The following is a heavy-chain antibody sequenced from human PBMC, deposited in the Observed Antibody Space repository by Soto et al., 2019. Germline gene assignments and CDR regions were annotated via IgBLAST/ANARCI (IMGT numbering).Heavy chain of an antibody. CDR1: GYTFTTYG. J-gene: IGHJ4*02. D-gene: IGHD3-22*01. Sequence: AXVKVSCMASGYTFTTYGMRWVGQAPGQCLDGMGWISTYNGNTKYAERLQGRVTMTTDTTTSTAYMELRSLTSDDTAVYYCARGPTDYYDNSGNYFLDYWGQGTLVTVSS. CDR3: ARGPTDYYDNSGNYFLDY. V-gene: IGHV1-18*01. CDR2: ISTYNGNT.